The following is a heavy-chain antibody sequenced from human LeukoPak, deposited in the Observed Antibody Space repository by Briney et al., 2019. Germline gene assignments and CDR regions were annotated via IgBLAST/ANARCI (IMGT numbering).Heavy chain of an antibody. Sequence: SGTLSLTCAVSGGSISRSNWWSWVRQPPEKGPEWIGEIYHGGSTNYNPSLKSRVTISLDTSKSQFFLKLNSVTAADTAVYYCARSTGWSYYYSYHMDVWGKGTTVTVSS. D-gene: IGHD6-19*01. V-gene: IGHV4-4*02. CDR1: GGSISRSNW. CDR2: IYHGGST. J-gene: IGHJ6*03. CDR3: ARSTGWSYYYSYHMDV.